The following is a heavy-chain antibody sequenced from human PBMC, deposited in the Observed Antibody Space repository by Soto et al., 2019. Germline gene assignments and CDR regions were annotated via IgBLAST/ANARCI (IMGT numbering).Heavy chain of an antibody. Sequence: GESLKISCKGSVYTFSTSWIAWVRQMSGKGLEWMGFIYPGDSETRYNPSFQGQVTISADTSINTAYLQWSTLKASDTAMYFCARQGEYCSGDYCFTDFWGQGTLVTVSS. CDR1: VYTFSTSW. D-gene: IGHD2-21*01. CDR3: ARQGEYCSGDYCFTDF. CDR2: IYPGDSET. J-gene: IGHJ4*02. V-gene: IGHV5-51*01.